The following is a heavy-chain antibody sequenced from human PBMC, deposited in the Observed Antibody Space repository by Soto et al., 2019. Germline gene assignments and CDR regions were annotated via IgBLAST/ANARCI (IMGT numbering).Heavy chain of an antibody. J-gene: IGHJ4*02. CDR1: GGSFSGYF. CDR3: ARAPKYYDHVWGNYRRASVGFDY. CDR2: INHSGSS. Sequence: ETLSVTCAVYGGSFSGYFWTWIRQPPGKGLEWIGEINHSGSSNYNPSLKRRVSIFVDTSNNQFSLNLKSVTAAETAVYYCARAPKYYDHVWGNYRRASVGFDYWGQGTQVTVSS. V-gene: IGHV4-34*01. D-gene: IGHD3-16*02.